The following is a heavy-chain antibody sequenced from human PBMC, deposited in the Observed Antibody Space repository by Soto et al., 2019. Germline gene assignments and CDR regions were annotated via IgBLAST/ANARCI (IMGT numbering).Heavy chain of an antibody. Sequence: QAQLMQSGAEVKEPGSSVNVSCKASGGTFSGYAISWVRQAPGQGIEWLGGIIPIFGITNYAQKFQNRLTIAADESSATVYMDLRSLTSEDSAIYYCARDPRSITGTTSSEDLQHWGQGTLVSVS. CDR3: ARDPRSITGTTSSEDLQH. CDR2: IIPIFGIT. V-gene: IGHV1-69*01. J-gene: IGHJ1*01. CDR1: GGTFSGYA. D-gene: IGHD1-1*01.